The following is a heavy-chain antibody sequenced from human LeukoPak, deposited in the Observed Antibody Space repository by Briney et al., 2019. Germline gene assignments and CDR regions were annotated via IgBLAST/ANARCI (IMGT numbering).Heavy chain of an antibody. CDR3: AKDAVDSYHYYFDY. D-gene: IGHD3-9*01. J-gene: IGHJ4*02. Sequence: GGSLRLSCAASGFTFSSYAMSWVRQAPGKWLEWVSFTSGSGGSTYYADSVKGRFTISRDNSKNTLYLQMNSLRVEDTAVYHCAKDAVDSYHYYFDYWGQGTLVTVSS. V-gene: IGHV3-23*01. CDR2: TSGSGGST. CDR1: GFTFSSYA.